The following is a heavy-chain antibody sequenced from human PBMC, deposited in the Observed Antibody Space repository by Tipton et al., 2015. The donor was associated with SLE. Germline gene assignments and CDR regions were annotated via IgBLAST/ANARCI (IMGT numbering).Heavy chain of an antibody. CDR1: GASISSHY. CDR3: ARRDDFWSGFNL. V-gene: IGHV4-59*11. D-gene: IGHD3-3*01. Sequence: TLSLTCTVSGASISSHYWNWIRQPPGKGLEWIGNIYNNGNTNYNPSLKSRVTISVDTSRNQFFLKLSSVTAADTALYYCARRDDFWSGFNLWGQGTLVTVSS. J-gene: IGHJ5*02. CDR2: IYNNGNT.